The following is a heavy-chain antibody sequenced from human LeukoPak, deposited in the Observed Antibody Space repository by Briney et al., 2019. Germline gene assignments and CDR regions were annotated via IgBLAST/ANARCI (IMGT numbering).Heavy chain of an antibody. D-gene: IGHD2-2*03. J-gene: IGHJ5*02. V-gene: IGHV4-39*07. CDR2: IYYSGTT. Sequence: PSETLSLTCTVSGASISSVSNYWGWIRQPPGKGLEWIGSIYYSGTTYYNPSLKSRVTISVDTSKNQFSLKLSSVTAADTAVYYCARLLRVGYCSTTTCNWFDPWGQGTLVTVSS. CDR1: GASISSVSNY. CDR3: ARLLRVGYCSTTTCNWFDP.